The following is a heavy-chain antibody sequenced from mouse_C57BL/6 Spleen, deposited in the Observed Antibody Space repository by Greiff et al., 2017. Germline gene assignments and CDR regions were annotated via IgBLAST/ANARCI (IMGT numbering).Heavy chain of an antibody. D-gene: IGHD2-1*01. Sequence: EVKLMESGAELVRPGASVKIPCKASGYTFTDYNMDWVKQSHGKSLEWIGDINPNNGGTIYNQKFKGKATLTVDKSSSTAYMELRSLTSEDTAVYYGARRGNGNGPSYWYCDVWGTGTTVTVSS. CDR1: GYTFTDYN. CDR3: ARRGNGNGPSYWYCDV. J-gene: IGHJ1*03. CDR2: INPNNGGT. V-gene: IGHV1-18*01.